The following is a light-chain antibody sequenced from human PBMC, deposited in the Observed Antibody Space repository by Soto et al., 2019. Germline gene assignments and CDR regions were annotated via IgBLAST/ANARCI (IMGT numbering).Light chain of an antibody. J-gene: IGLJ1*01. Sequence: QPVLTRAPSASASLGASVKLTCTLSSGHSSYAIAWHQLQPEKGPRYLVKVNSDGSHDKGDGISDRFSGSSSGAERYLTISSLQSEDEADYYCQTWGTGIRVFGTGTKLTVL. CDR2: VNSDGSH. V-gene: IGLV4-69*01. CDR1: SGHSSYA. CDR3: QTWGTGIRV.